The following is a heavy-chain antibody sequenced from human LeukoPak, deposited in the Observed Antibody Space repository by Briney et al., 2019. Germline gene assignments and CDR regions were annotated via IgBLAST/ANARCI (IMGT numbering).Heavy chain of an antibody. CDR2: IYASGTT. CDR3: ARDVGAQGSGWYSVAFDI. Sequence: PSETLSLTCTVSGASINSKYWSWIRQSAGKGLEWIGRIYASGTTNYSPSLKSRVTMSVDTSKNQFSLNLGSVTAADTAVYYCARDVGAQGSGWYSVAFDIWGQGTMVIVSS. CDR1: GASINSKY. V-gene: IGHV4-4*07. D-gene: IGHD6-19*01. J-gene: IGHJ3*02.